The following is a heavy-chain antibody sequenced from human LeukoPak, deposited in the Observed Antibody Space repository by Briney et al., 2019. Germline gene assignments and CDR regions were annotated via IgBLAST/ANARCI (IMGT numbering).Heavy chain of an antibody. V-gene: IGHV3-23*01. CDR1: GFTFSSYA. CDR2: ISGSGGST. Sequence: PGGSLRLSCAASGFTFSSYAMSWVRQAPGKGLEWVSAISGSGGSTYYADSVKGRFTISRDNSKNTLYLQMNSLRAEDTAVYYCAKERVPDNYYYYYMDVWGKGTTVTVSS. CDR3: AKERVPDNYYYYYMDV. J-gene: IGHJ6*03. D-gene: IGHD3-10*02.